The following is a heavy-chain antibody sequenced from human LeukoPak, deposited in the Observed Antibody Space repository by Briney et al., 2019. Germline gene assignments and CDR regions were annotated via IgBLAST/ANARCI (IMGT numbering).Heavy chain of an antibody. D-gene: IGHD3-10*02. Sequence: PSETLSLTCTVSGGSISPYYWSWIRQPPGKGLEWLGYIYYSGNTDYNPSLESRVAISVNTSKNQFSLKLSSVPAAGPAVYYCARSTGSTMFIDYWGQGTLVTVSS. V-gene: IGHV4-59*01. CDR1: GGSISPYY. J-gene: IGHJ4*02. CDR2: IYYSGNT. CDR3: ARSTGSTMFIDY.